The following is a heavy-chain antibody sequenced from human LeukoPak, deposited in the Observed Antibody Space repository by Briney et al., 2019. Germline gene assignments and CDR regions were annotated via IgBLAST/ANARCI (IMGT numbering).Heavy chain of an antibody. V-gene: IGHV1-46*01. CDR2: INPSGGST. CDR3: ARVLAIYGSGSSFAFDI. D-gene: IGHD3-10*01. Sequence: ASVKVSCKASGYTFTSYYMHWVRQAPGQGLEWMGIINPSGGSTSYAQKFQGRVTMTRDTSTSTVYMELRSLRSEDTAVYYCARVLAIYGSGSSFAFDIWGQGTMVTVSS. CDR1: GYTFTSYY. J-gene: IGHJ3*02.